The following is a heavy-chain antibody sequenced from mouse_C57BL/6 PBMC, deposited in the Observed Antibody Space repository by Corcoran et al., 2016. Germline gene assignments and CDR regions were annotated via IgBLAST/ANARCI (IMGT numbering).Heavy chain of an antibody. V-gene: IGHV9-3*01. J-gene: IGHJ1*03. CDR3: ARGGILQYFDV. Sequence: QIQLVQSGPELKKPGDTVKISCKASGYTFTTYGMSWVKQAPGKGLKWMGWINTYSGVPTYADDFKGRFAFSLETSASTAYLQINNLKNEDTATYFCARGGILQYFDVWGTGTTVTVSS. CDR2: INTYSGVP. CDR1: GYTFTTYG.